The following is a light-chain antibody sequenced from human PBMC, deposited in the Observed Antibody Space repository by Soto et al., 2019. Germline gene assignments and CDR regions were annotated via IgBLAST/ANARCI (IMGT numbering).Light chain of an antibody. Sequence: DIQMTQSPSTLSASVGDRVTITCRASQSGSYWLAWYQQKPGKAPKLLIHDASSLESGVPSRFRGGGSGQEFTLTISGLQPDDFATYYCQQYGFSFGPGTKVEMK. J-gene: IGKJ3*01. CDR2: DAS. CDR3: QQYGFS. V-gene: IGKV1-5*01. CDR1: QSGSYW.